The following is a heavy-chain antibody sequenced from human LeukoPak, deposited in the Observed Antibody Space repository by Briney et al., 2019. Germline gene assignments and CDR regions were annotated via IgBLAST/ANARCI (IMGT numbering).Heavy chain of an antibody. J-gene: IGHJ4*02. D-gene: IGHD2-15*01. CDR3: ARGPHPVVVVAATLFDY. V-gene: IGHV4-34*01. Sequence: SETLSLTCAVYGGSFSGYYWRWIRQPPGKGLEWIGEINHSGSTNYNPSLKSRVTISVDTSKNQFSLKLSSVTAADTAVYYCARGPHPVVVVAATLFDYWGQGTLVTVSS. CDR2: INHSGST. CDR1: GGSFSGYY.